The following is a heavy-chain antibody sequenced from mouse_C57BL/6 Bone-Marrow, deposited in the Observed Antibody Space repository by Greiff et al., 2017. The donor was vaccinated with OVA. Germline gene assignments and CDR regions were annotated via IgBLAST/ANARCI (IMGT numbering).Heavy chain of an antibody. CDR2: ICIGNGYT. V-gene: IGHV1-58*01. D-gene: IGHD1-3*01. CDR1: GYTFTSYG. J-gene: IGHJ4*01. CDR3: ARDESGRGDY. Sequence: VQLQQSGAELVRPGSSVKMSCKTSGYTFTSYGINWVKQRPGQGLEWIGYICIGNGYTEYNEKFKGKATLTSDTSTSTAYMQLSSLTSEDDAIDFRARDESGRGDYWGQGTSVTVSS.